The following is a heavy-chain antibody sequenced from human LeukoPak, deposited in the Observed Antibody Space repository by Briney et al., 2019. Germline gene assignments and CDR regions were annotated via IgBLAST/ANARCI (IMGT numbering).Heavy chain of an antibody. CDR1: GFTFSSYA. CDR2: ISGSGNTT. CDR3: AREVRRGSDYFDY. J-gene: IGHJ4*02. Sequence: GGSLRLSCAASGFTFSSYAMSWVRQAPGKGLEWVSGISGSGNTTYYADSVKGRFTISRDNAKNSLYLQMNSLSGEDTAVYYCAREVRRGSDYFDYWGQGTLVTVSS. V-gene: IGHV3-23*01. D-gene: IGHD6-19*01.